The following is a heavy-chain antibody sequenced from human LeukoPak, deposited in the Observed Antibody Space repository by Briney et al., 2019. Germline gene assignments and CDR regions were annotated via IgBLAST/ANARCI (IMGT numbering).Heavy chain of an antibody. J-gene: IGHJ5*02. V-gene: IGHV4-59*01. CDR3: ARGYSSGWYRFDP. D-gene: IGHD6-19*01. Sequence: SETLSLTCTVSGGSISSYYWSWIRQPPGKGLEWIGYIYYSGSTNYNPSLKSRVTISVDTSKNHFSLKPSSVTSADTAVYYCARGYSSGWYRFDPWGQGTLVTVSS. CDR1: GGSISSYY. CDR2: IYYSGST.